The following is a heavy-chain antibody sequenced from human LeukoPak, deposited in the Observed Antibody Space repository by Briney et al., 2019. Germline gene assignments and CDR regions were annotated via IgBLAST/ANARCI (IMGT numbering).Heavy chain of an antibody. D-gene: IGHD6-13*01. J-gene: IGHJ4*02. CDR2: IYSGGDT. CDR3: ARVAAADPFDY. CDR1: GFTVSSNY. Sequence: GGSLRLSCAASGFTVSSNYMNWVRQAPGKGLEWVSIIYSGGDTYYADSVKGRFTISRDNAKNSLYLQMNSLRAEDTAVYYCARVAAADPFDYWGQGTLVTVSS. V-gene: IGHV3-53*01.